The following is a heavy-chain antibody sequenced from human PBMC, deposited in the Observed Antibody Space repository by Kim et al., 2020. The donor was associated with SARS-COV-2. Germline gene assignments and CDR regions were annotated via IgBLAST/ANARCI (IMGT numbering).Heavy chain of an antibody. D-gene: IGHD4-17*01. J-gene: IGHJ4*02. CDR2: LYYSGST. Sequence: SETLSLTCTVSGGSISSSSYYWGWIRQPPGKGLEWIGSLYYSGSTYYNPSLKSRVTISVDTSKNPFSLKRSAVTAAATAVYYCARRPTVTTTNNYYFDYWGQGTLVTVSS. CDR1: GGSISSSSYY. CDR3: ARRPTVTTTNNYYFDY. V-gene: IGHV4-39*01.